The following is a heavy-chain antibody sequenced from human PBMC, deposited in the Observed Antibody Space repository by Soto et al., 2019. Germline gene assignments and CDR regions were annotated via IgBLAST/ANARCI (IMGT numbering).Heavy chain of an antibody. Sequence: ASVTVSCKASGYTFTSYGISWVRQAPGQGLEWMGWISAYNGNTNYAQKLQGRVTMTTDTSTSTAYMELRSLRSDDTAVYYCARAKTSYYYDSSGYGEYFQHWGQGTLVTVSS. D-gene: IGHD3-22*01. CDR2: ISAYNGNT. CDR1: GYTFTSYG. CDR3: ARAKTSYYYDSSGYGEYFQH. J-gene: IGHJ1*01. V-gene: IGHV1-18*01.